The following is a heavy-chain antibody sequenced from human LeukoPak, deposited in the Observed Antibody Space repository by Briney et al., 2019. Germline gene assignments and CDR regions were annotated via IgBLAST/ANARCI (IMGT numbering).Heavy chain of an antibody. CDR2: INWSGRDT. D-gene: IGHD3-16*02. J-gene: IGHJ4*02. Sequence: GGSLRLSCAASGFTFDEYGMGWVRQAPGKWLEWVSCINWSGRDTNYADFVKGRFTISRDSAKKSPYLQMNSLRAEHTALYYCAKYFVRQMAPFDYWGQGTLVTVSS. V-gene: IGHV3-20*04. CDR1: GFTFDEYG. CDR3: AKYFVRQMAPFDY.